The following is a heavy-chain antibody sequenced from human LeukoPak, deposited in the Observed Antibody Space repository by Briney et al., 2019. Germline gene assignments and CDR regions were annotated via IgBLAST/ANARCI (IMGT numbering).Heavy chain of an antibody. Sequence: GGSLRLSCAASGFTFSSYSMTWVRQAPGKGLEWVSSISSSSSYIYYADSVKGRFTISRDNAKNSLYLQMNSLRAEDTAVYYCASPIIAVAGTTSGDYWGQGTLVTVSS. CDR1: GFTFSSYS. J-gene: IGHJ4*02. CDR3: ASPIIAVAGTTSGDY. CDR2: ISSSSSYI. D-gene: IGHD6-19*01. V-gene: IGHV3-21*01.